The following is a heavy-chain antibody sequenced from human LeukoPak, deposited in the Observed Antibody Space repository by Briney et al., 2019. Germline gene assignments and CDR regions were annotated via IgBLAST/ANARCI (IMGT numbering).Heavy chain of an antibody. J-gene: IGHJ4*02. CDR2: INPSSGST. CDR3: AKEHMAAAVYYFDY. D-gene: IGHD6-13*01. V-gene: IGHV3-23*01. CDR1: GFTFSNAW. Sequence: GGSLRLSCSASGFTFSNAWMSWVRQAPGKGLEWVSSINPSSGSTYYADSVKGRFTISGDNSKSTLYLQMNSLRAEDTAVYYCAKEHMAAAVYYFDYWGQGTLVTVSS.